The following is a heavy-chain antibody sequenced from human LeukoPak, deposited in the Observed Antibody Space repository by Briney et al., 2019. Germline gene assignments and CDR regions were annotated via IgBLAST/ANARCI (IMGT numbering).Heavy chain of an antibody. V-gene: IGHV3-21*01. CDR3: ARREWGANNTPWPLDI. J-gene: IGHJ3*02. Sequence: GGSLRLSCAASGFTFSSYSMNWVRQAPGKGLEWVSSISSSSSYIYYADSVKGRFTISRDNAKNSLYLQLSSLRAEDTAVYYCARREWGANNTPWPLDIWGQGTMATVSS. CDR1: GFTFSSYS. D-gene: IGHD1-26*01. CDR2: ISSSSSYI.